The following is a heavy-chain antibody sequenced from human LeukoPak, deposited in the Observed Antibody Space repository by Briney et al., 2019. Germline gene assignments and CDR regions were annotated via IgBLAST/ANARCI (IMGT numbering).Heavy chain of an antibody. CDR2: IYYSGST. Sequence: SETLSLTCTVSGGSISSYYWSWIRQPPGKGLEWIGYIYYSGSTNYNPSLKSRVTISVDTSKNQFSLKLSSVTAADTAVYYCARGNTGYGMDVWGQGTTVTVSS. V-gene: IGHV4-59*01. D-gene: IGHD5-18*01. CDR3: ARGNTGYGMDV. CDR1: GGSISSYY. J-gene: IGHJ6*02.